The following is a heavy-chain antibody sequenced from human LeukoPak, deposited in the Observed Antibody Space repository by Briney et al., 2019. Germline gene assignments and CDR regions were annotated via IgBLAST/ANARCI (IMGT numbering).Heavy chain of an antibody. CDR3: ARDERHDSPYYFDY. CDR2: IYTSGST. V-gene: IGHV4-4*07. Sequence: SETLSLTCTVSGDSISNYYWSWIRQPAGKGLDWIGRIYTSGSTNYNPSLKSRVTMSVDTSKNQFSLKLSSVTAADTAVYYCARDERHDSPYYFDYWGQGTLVTVSS. CDR1: GDSISNYY. D-gene: IGHD1-1*01. J-gene: IGHJ4*02.